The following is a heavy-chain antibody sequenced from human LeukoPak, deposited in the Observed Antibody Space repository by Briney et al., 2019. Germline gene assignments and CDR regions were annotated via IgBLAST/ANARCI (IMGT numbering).Heavy chain of an antibody. J-gene: IGHJ4*02. V-gene: IGHV1-69*13. CDR2: IIPIFGTA. CDR1: GGTFSSYA. Sequence: SVKVSCKASGGTFSSYAISWVRQAPGQGLEWMGGIIPIFGTANYAQKFQGRVTITADESTSTAYMELSSLGSEDTAVYYCARDHRMPGIAVAGAYYFDYWGQGTLVTVSS. CDR3: ARDHRMPGIAVAGAYYFDY. D-gene: IGHD6-19*01.